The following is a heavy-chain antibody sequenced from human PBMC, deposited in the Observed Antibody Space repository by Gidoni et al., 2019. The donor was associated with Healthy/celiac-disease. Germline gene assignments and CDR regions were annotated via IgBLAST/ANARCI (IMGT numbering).Heavy chain of an antibody. J-gene: IGHJ5*02. Sequence: VQLQESGPGLVKPSETLSLTCTVSGGSISSYYWSWIRPPPGKGLEWIGYIYYRGSTNYNPSLKSRVTISVDTSKNQFSLKLSSVTAADTAVYYCARGLWYYYDSSGPSNWFDPWGQGTLVTVSS. D-gene: IGHD3-22*01. V-gene: IGHV4-59*01. CDR1: GGSISSYY. CDR2: IYYRGST. CDR3: ARGLWYYYDSSGPSNWFDP.